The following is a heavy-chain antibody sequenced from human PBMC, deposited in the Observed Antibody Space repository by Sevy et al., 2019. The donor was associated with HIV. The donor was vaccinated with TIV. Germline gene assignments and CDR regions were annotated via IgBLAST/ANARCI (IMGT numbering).Heavy chain of an antibody. CDR1: GFTLGSYT. J-gene: IGHJ4*02. V-gene: IGHV3-30-3*01. Sequence: GGSLRLSFAASGFTLGSYTMNWVRQAPGKGLEWVAIISYDGNIEYYPDSVKGRFTISRDDSKNTLYLQMNSLRSEDTALYYCARDLGYESTGYLPLFDNWGQGTLVTVSS. D-gene: IGHD3-22*01. CDR3: ARDLGYESTGYLPLFDN. CDR2: ISYDGNIE.